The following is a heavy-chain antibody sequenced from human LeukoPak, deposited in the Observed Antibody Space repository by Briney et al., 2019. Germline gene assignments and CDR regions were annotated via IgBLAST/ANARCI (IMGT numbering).Heavy chain of an antibody. CDR1: GFAFTKYV. V-gene: IGHV3-23*01. CDR2: ITSSGSIT. D-gene: IGHD2-2*01. CDR3: AKGSVPVVAMNAFEI. J-gene: IGHJ3*02. Sequence: GGSLRLSCAASGFAFTKYVVTWVRQAPGMGLEWVSTITSSGSITDYADSVKGRFSVSRDNSKNTLFLQMNSLRAEDTAVYYCAKGSVPVVAMNAFEIWGQGTMVTVSS.